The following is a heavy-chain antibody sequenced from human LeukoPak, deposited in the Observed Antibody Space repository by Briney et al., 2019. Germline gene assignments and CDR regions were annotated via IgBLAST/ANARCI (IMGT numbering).Heavy chain of an antibody. Sequence: GGSLRLSCTVSGFTVSSNSMSWVRQAPGKGLEWVSFIYSDNTHYSDSVKGRFTISRDNSKNTLYLQMNSLRAEDTAVYYCAKVRGGRNYMDVWGKGTTVTISS. D-gene: IGHD1-26*01. CDR3: AKVRGGRNYMDV. CDR1: GFTVSSNS. V-gene: IGHV3-66*03. CDR2: IYSDNT. J-gene: IGHJ6*03.